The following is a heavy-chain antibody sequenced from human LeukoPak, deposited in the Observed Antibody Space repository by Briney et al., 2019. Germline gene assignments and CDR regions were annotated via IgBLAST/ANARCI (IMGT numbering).Heavy chain of an antibody. CDR3: ARDSLEGFDY. D-gene: IGHD5-24*01. V-gene: IGHV3-74*01. CDR1: GFTFSSYW. CDR2: INSDGSST. Sequence: GGSLRLSCAASGFTFSSYWMHWVRQAPGKGPVWVSRINSDGSSTGYADSVKGRFTISRDNAKNTLYLQMNSLRAEDTAVYYCARDSLEGFDYWGQGPLVTVSS. J-gene: IGHJ4*02.